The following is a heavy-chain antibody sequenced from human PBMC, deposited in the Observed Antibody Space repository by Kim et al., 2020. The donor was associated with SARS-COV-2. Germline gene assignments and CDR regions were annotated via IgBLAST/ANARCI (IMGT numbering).Heavy chain of an antibody. CDR1: GFTFSSYW. Sequence: GGSLRLSCVASGFTFSSYWMHWVRQAPGKGLVWVSRANSDGSSTSYADSVKGRFTISTDNARNTLYLQMNSLRAEDPAVYYCASLSTGYVRDTFDYWGQGTLVTVSS. CDR2: ANSDGSST. V-gene: IGHV3-74*01. D-gene: IGHD3-16*01. CDR3: ASLSTGYVRDTFDY. J-gene: IGHJ4*02.